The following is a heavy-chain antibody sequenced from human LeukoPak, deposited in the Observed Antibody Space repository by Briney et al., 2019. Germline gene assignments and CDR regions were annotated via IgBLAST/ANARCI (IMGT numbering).Heavy chain of an antibody. CDR3: ARFGCSSTSCYTWVFDY. V-gene: IGHV3-21*01. D-gene: IGHD2-2*02. Sequence: GGSLRLSCAASGFTFSSYSMNWVRQAPGKGLEWVSSISSSSSYIYYADSVKGRFTISRDNAKNSLYLQMNSLGAEDTAVYYCARFGCSSTSCYTWVFDYWGQGTLVTVSS. J-gene: IGHJ4*02. CDR1: GFTFSSYS. CDR2: ISSSSSYI.